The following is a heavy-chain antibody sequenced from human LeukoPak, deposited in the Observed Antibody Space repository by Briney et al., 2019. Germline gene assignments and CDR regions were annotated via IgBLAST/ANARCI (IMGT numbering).Heavy chain of an antibody. CDR3: ARNWFDP. V-gene: IGHV3-53*05. CDR1: GFTVSSDY. J-gene: IGHJ5*02. CDR2: IYSGGST. Sequence: GGSLRLSCAASGFTVSSDYMSWVRQAPGKGLEWVPVIYSGGSTYYADSVKGRFTISRDKSKNTVYLQMNSLRFEDTAIYYCARNWFDPWGQGTLVTVSS.